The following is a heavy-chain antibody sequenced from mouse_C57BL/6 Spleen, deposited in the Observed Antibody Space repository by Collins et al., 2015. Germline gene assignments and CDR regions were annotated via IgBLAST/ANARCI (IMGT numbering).Heavy chain of an antibody. CDR2: ISYDGSN. J-gene: IGHJ4*01. D-gene: IGHD1-1*01. CDR3: AYYGSSFYYAMDY. V-gene: IGHV3-6*01. CDR1: GYSITSGYY. Sequence: DVQLQESGPGLVKPSQSLSLTCSVTGYSITSGYYWNWIRQFPGNKLEWMGYISYDGSNNCNPSLKNRISITRDTSKNQFFLKLNSVTTEDTATYYCAYYGSSFYYAMDYWGQGTSVTVSS.